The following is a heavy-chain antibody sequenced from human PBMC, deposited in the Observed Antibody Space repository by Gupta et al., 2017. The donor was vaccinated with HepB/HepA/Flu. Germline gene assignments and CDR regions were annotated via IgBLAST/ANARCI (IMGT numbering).Heavy chain of an antibody. CDR3: AREASGYGSGMNYFDY. J-gene: IGHJ4*02. CDR1: GFTFRNYG. V-gene: IGHV3-74*01. Sequence: EVQLVESGGGLVQPGGSLRLSCAASGFTFRNYGMHWVRQAPGKGLVWVSRINGEWSSISYADSVKGRLTISRDKAKNTLYLQMNSLRAEDTAVYYCAREASGYGSGMNYFDYWGQGTLVTVSS. D-gene: IGHD3-10*01. CDR2: INGEWSSI.